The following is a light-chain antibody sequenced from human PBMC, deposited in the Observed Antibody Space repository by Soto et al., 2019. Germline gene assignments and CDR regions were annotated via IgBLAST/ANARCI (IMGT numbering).Light chain of an antibody. J-gene: IGKJ5*01. V-gene: IGKV3-20*01. CDR2: ATS. CDR1: QAVRSTY. CDR3: QQLDSFPLT. Sequence: EIVLTQSPGTLSLSPGERATLSCRASQAVRSTYLAWHQQKPGQAPKLLIYATSSRATGIPDRFSGSGSGTDFTLTISRLEPEDFASYYCQQLDSFPLTFGQGTRLEIK.